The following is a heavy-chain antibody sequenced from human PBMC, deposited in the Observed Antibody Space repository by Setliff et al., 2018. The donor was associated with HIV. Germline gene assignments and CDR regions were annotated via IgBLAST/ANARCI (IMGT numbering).Heavy chain of an antibody. V-gene: IGHV4-39*07. CDR1: GGSLSSTTYY. CDR2: IDYSGNT. Sequence: PSETLSLTCTVSGGSLSSTTYYWGWIRQPPGKGLEWIGIIDYSGNTYYNPSLKGRLTMSVDTSKNQFSLKLSSVTAADTAVYYCARDRSHYGSGKVTRYYTDVWGKGTTVTVSS. D-gene: IGHD3-10*01. CDR3: ARDRSHYGSGKVTRYYTDV. J-gene: IGHJ6*03.